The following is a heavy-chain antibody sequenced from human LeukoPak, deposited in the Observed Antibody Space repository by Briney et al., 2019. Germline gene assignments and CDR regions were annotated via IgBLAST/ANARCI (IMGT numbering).Heavy chain of an antibody. CDR1: GYTFVGYY. J-gene: IGHJ1*01. CDR2: IDPYTGNT. D-gene: IGHD5-12*01. Sequence: ASVKVSWKASGYTFVGYYLHWVRQAPGQGLEWMAWIDPYTGNTHYAQKFQGRITVTRDTSISTTYMELSWLTSDDTALYYCAREYSASEHWGQGTLVTVSS. V-gene: IGHV1-2*02. CDR3: AREYSASEH.